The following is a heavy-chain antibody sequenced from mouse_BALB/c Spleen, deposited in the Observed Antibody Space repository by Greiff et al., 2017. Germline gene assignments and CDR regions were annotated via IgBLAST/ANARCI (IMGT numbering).Heavy chain of an antibody. CDR3: AREKGNPSYYAMDY. CDR1: GYTFTDYA. V-gene: IGHV1S137*01. CDR2: ISTYYGDA. D-gene: IGHD2-1*01. J-gene: IGHJ4*01. Sequence: QVQLQQSGAELVRPGVSVKISCKGSGYTFTDYAMHWVKQSHAKSLEWIGVISTYYGDASYNQKFKGKATMTVDKSSSTAYMELARLTSEDSAIYYCAREKGNPSYYAMDYWGQGTSVTVSS.